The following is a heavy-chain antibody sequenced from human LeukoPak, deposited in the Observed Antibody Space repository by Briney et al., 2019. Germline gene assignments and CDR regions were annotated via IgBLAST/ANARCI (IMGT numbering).Heavy chain of an antibody. D-gene: IGHD3-22*01. V-gene: IGHV5-51*01. J-gene: IGHJ4*02. Sequence: GESLKISCKGSGYSFTYWIGWVRQMPGKGLEWMGIIYSGDSHTKYSPSFQGRVTISADKSISTAYLQWSSLKASDTAMYYCARHNYDSKTNYFDYWGQGTLVTVSS. CDR2: IYSGDSHT. CDR1: GYSFTYW. CDR3: ARHNYDSKTNYFDY.